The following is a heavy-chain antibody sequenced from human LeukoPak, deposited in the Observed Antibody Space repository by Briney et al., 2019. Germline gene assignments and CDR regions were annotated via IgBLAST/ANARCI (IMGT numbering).Heavy chain of an antibody. CDR2: IWYDGSNK. Sequence: GGSLRLSCAASEFTFSSYNMNWVRQAPGKGLEWVALIWYDGSNKYYGDSVKGRFTISRDNSKNTVYLQMNSLRAEDTGVYYCARDRLEAVTDDDYFDYWGQGTLVTVSS. CDR3: ARDRLEAVTDDDYFDY. D-gene: IGHD2-21*02. J-gene: IGHJ4*02. V-gene: IGHV3-33*08. CDR1: EFTFSSYN.